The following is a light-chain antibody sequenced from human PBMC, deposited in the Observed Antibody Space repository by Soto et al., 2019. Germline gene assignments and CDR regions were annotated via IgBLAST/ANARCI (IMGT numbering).Light chain of an antibody. J-gene: IGKJ1*01. V-gene: IGKV3-20*01. CDR1: QSVSSSY. Sequence: EIVLTQSPGTLSLSPGERATLSCRASQSVSSSYLAWYQQKPGQAPRLLIYGASSRAADIPDRFSGSGSGTDFPLTISRLAPEGFAVYYCQEYGSSRTFGQGTKVEIK. CDR2: GAS. CDR3: QEYGSSRT.